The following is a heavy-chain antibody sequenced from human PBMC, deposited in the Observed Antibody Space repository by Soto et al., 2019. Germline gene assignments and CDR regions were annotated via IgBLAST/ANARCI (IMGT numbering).Heavy chain of an antibody. J-gene: IGHJ5*02. Sequence: PSETLSLTCSVSGGTISGYYWTWIRQPAGKGLEWIGRIYSSGNTKYNPSLQSRVTMSLDTSNNQFSLRLTSVTAADTAVYYCARGQRFSDWFDPWGQGTLVTVSA. CDR1: GGTISGYY. V-gene: IGHV4-4*07. D-gene: IGHD3-3*01. CDR3: ARGQRFSDWFDP. CDR2: IYSSGNT.